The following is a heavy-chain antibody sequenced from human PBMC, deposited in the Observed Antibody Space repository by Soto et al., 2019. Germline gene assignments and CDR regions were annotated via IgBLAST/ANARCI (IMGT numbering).Heavy chain of an antibody. CDR1: GFTFSSYA. CDR3: AKASGDFWSGYPYYFDY. V-gene: IGHV3-23*01. Sequence: PGGSLRLSCAASGFTFSSYAMSWVRQAPGKGLEWASAISGSGGSTYYADSVKGRFTISRDNSKNTLYLQMNSLRAEDTAVYYCAKASGDFWSGYPYYFDYWGQGTLVTVSS. CDR2: ISGSGGST. J-gene: IGHJ4*02. D-gene: IGHD3-3*01.